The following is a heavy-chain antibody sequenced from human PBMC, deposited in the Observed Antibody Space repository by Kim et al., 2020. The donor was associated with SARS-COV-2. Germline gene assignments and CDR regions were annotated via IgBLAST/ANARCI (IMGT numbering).Heavy chain of an antibody. CDR3: ARVRWFGWYSYYDSSGYPR. CDR1: GFTFSSYE. CDR2: ISSSGSTI. J-gene: IGHJ4*02. V-gene: IGHV3-48*03. Sequence: GGSLRLSCAASGFTFSSYEMNWVRQAPGKGLEWVSYISSSGSTIYYADSVKGRFTISRDNAKNSLYLQMNSLRAEDTAVYYCARVRWFGWYSYYDSSGYPRWGQGTLVTVSS. D-gene: IGHD3-22*01.